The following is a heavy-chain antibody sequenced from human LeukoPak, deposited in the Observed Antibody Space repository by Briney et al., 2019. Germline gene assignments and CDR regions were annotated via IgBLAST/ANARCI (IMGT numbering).Heavy chain of an antibody. J-gene: IGHJ6*02. V-gene: IGHV4-34*01. CDR2: INHSGST. CDR1: GGSFSGYY. D-gene: IGHD3-10*01. CDR3: ARDSYGSGSYYIGGMDV. Sequence: SETLSLTCAVYGGSFSGYYWSWIRQPPGKGLEWIGEINHSGSTNYNPSLKSRVTISVDTSENQFSLKLSSVTAADTAVYYCARDSYGSGSYYIGGMDVWGQGTAVTVSS.